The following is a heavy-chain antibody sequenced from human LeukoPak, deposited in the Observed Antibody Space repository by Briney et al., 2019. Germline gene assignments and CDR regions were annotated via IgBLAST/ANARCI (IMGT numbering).Heavy chain of an antibody. CDR2: ISYDGRNK. D-gene: IGHD6-19*01. CDR3: ARDSGWHSDY. CDR1: GFTFSSYS. Sequence: GSLRLSSAPSGFTFSSYSMRAVPQAPGKGLGWVAVISYDGRNKYYAASVKGRFTISRDNSKNTLYLQMHSLRPEDTAVYNCARDSGWHSDYWGQGTLVTVSS. J-gene: IGHJ4*02. V-gene: IGHV3-30*01.